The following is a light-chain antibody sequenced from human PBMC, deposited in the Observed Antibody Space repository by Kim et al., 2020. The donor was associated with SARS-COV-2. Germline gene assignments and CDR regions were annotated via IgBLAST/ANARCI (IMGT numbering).Light chain of an antibody. Sequence: GQRVTISCSGSSSKIGSNTVNWYQQLPGTAPKLLIYSNNQRPSGVPDRFSGSKSGTSASLAISGLQSEDEADYYCAAWDDRLNGPVFGTGTKVTVL. CDR3: AAWDDRLNGPV. V-gene: IGLV1-44*01. CDR2: SNN. J-gene: IGLJ1*01. CDR1: SSKIGSNT.